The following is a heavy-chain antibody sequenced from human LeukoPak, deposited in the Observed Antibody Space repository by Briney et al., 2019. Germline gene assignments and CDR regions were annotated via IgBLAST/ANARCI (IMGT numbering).Heavy chain of an antibody. D-gene: IGHD4-17*01. Sequence: GGSLRLPCAASGFTFSDHYMSWLRLSPGKGLEWLSYITSSGTTTDYADSVKGRFTISRDNAKNSMYLQMNSLRPEDTAVYYCARDPDYGDPEWGQGTLVTVSS. V-gene: IGHV3-11*01. CDR2: ITSSGTTT. CDR3: ARDPDYGDPE. J-gene: IGHJ4*02. CDR1: GFTFSDHY.